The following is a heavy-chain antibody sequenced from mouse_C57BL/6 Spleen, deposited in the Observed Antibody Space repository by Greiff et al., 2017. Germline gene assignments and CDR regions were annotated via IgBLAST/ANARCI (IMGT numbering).Heavy chain of an antibody. J-gene: IGHJ1*03. CDR1: GFTFSDFY. D-gene: IGHD1-1*01. CDR2: SRNKANDYTT. CDR3: ARNYYGNSYDWYFDV. V-gene: IGHV7-1*01. Sequence: EVHLVESGGGLVQSGRSLRLSCATSGFTFSDFYMEWVRQAPGKGLEWIAASRNKANDYTTEYSTSVKGRFIVSRDTSQSILYLQMNALRAEDTAIYYCARNYYGNSYDWYFDVWGTGTTVTVSS.